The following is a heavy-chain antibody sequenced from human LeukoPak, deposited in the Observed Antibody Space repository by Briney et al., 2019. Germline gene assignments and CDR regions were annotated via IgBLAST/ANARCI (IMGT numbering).Heavy chain of an antibody. D-gene: IGHD6-13*01. Sequence: GRSLRLSCAASGFTFSSYAMHWVRQAPGKGLEYVAVISYDGSNKYYADSVKGRFTISRDNSKNTLYLQMNSLRAEDTAFYYCAREHLATTGENWFDPWGQGTLVTVSS. CDR1: GFTFSSYA. J-gene: IGHJ5*02. V-gene: IGHV3-30*04. CDR3: AREHLATTGENWFDP. CDR2: ISYDGSNK.